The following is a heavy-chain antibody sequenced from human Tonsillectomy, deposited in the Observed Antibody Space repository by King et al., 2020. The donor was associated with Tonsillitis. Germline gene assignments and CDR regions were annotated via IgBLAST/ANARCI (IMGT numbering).Heavy chain of an antibody. Sequence: HVQLVESGGGVVQPGTSLRLSCAASGFTFGDYGMHWVRQAPGKGLEWVALIAYDASYENYADSVKGRFTISRDNSKNTLYLEMNSLRVEDTAVYYCAKDGIGLSDRYFDLWGRGTLVTVSS. D-gene: IGHD3-16*01. J-gene: IGHJ2*01. CDR1: GFTFGDYG. CDR2: IAYDASYE. CDR3: AKDGIGLSDRYFDL. V-gene: IGHV3-30*18.